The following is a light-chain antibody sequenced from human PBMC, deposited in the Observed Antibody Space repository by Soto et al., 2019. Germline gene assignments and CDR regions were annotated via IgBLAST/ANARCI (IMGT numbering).Light chain of an antibody. V-gene: IGLV2-11*01. J-gene: IGLJ2*01. CDR2: DVR. CDR1: SSDVGRYNY. Sequence: QSALTQPRSVSGSPGQSVTISCSGTSSDVGRYNYVSWYQQHPGKGPKLLIYDVRQRPSGVPNRFSGSKSGNTASLTISGLQSEDEADYYCCSYLGLATFVVFGGGTKLTVL. CDR3: CSYLGLATFVV.